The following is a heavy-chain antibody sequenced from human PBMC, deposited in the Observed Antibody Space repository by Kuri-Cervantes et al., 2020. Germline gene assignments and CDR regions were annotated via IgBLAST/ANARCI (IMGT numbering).Heavy chain of an antibody. J-gene: IGHJ5*02. CDR1: GFTFSSYS. CDR2: ISSSSSYI. Sequence: GGSLRLSCAASGFTFSSYSMNWVRQAPGKGLEWVSSISSSSSYIYYADSVKGRFTISRDNSKNTLYLQMNSLRAEDTAVYYCAKSSNYDILTGYTSWGQGTLVTVSS. CDR3: AKSSNYDILTGYTS. V-gene: IGHV3-21*04. D-gene: IGHD3-9*01.